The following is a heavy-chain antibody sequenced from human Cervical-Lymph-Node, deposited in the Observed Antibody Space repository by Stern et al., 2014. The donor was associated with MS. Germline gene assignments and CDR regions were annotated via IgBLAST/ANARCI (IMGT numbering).Heavy chain of an antibody. V-gene: IGHV1-69*06. CDR2: IITMFVTT. Sequence: VQLVESGAEVKKPGSSVKVSCKASGGTLTNYAFSWVRQAPGQGFEWMGGIITMFVTTNPTRHLPGRVKFSADNATTTASMELSSLTCADAAIYYCVLQILGATYWGQGTQVTVSS. CDR1: GGTLTNYA. J-gene: IGHJ4*02. D-gene: IGHD3-3*01. CDR3: VLQILGATY.